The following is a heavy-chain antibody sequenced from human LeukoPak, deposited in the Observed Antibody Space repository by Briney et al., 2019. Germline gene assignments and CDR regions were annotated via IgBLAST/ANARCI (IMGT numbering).Heavy chain of an antibody. J-gene: IGHJ4*02. V-gene: IGHV5-51*01. CDR2: IYPGDSDT. D-gene: IGHD3-22*01. Sequence: GESLKISFKGSGYSFTSYWIGWVRQMPGKGLEWMGIIYPGDSDTRYSPSFQGQVTISADKSISTAYLQWSSLKASDTAMYYCARLIGDSSGYYFLFDYWGQGTLVTVSS. CDR3: ARLIGDSSGYYFLFDY. CDR1: GYSFTSYW.